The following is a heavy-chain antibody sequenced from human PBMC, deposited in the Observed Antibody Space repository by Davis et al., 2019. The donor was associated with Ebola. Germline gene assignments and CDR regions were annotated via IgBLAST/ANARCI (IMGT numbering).Heavy chain of an antibody. V-gene: IGHV5-51*01. J-gene: IGHJ4*02. Sequence: KVSCQGSVYSFPNYWLDWVRQMPGKGREWMGFIYPGDSDTRYSPFFQGQVTSSADKSINTAFLQWSSLKASDTAMYYCARRDAYNRPLDYWGQGTLVTVSS. CDR1: VYSFPNYW. CDR3: ARRDAYNRPLDY. D-gene: IGHD5-24*01. CDR2: IYPGDSDT.